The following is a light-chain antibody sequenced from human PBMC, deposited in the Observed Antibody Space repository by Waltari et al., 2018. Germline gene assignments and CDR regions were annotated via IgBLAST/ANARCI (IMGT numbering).Light chain of an antibody. V-gene: IGKV1D-17*01. CDR1: QGISNY. CDR2: AAS. J-gene: IGKJ4*01. Sequence: NIQMTQSPSAMSASVGDRVTITCQARQGISNYLAWFQQKPGKVPKHLIYAASSLQSGVPSRFSGSGSGTEFTLTISSLQPEDFATYYCLQHNSYPPLTFGGGTKVEIK. CDR3: LQHNSYPPLT.